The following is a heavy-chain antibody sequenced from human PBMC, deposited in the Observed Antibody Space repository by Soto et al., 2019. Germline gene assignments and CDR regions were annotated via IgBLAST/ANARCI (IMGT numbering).Heavy chain of an antibody. CDR1: GGSISNCY. CDR2: IYYSGST. J-gene: IGHJ1*01. CDR3: ARRRPMIGTVL. Sequence: PTETLSLTCTVTGGSISNCYRCWIWLCPGQGFEWIGYIYYSGSTNYNPSLKSRVTISVDTSTNQFSLTVTSVTAADTACYYCARRRPMIGTVLWGQGTLVTVSS. D-gene: IGHD3-22*01. V-gene: IGHV4-59*01.